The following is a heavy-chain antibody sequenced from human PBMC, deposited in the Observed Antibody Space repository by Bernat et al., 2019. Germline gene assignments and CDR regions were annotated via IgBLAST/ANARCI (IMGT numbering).Heavy chain of an antibody. V-gene: IGHV4-34*01. CDR1: GGSFSGYY. CDR3: AGVSPSYGYYYYYGMDV. J-gene: IGHJ6*02. CDR2: INHSGST. Sequence: QVQLQQWGAGLLKPSETLSLTCAVYGGSFSGYYWSWIRQPPGKGLEWIGEINHSGSTNYNPSLKSRVTISVGPSKNQFSLKLSSVTAADTAGYYCAGVSPSYGYYYYYGMDVWGQGTTVTVSS. D-gene: IGHD5-18*01.